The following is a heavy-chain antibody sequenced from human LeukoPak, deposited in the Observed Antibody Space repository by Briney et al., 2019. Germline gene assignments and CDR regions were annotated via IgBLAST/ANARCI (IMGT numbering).Heavy chain of an antibody. J-gene: IGHJ4*02. D-gene: IGHD3-22*01. Sequence: ASVKVSCKSSGYTFTSYYIHWVRQAPGQGLEWMGWINPNSGATTSAQKFHDTLTMTRDTSINTAYMELRWLRSVDTAVYLCARGSGLPDSNCFHYFDYRGQGTLGTGSS. CDR2: INPNSGAT. CDR1: GYTFTSYY. CDR3: ARGSGLPDSNCFHYFDY. V-gene: IGHV1-2*02.